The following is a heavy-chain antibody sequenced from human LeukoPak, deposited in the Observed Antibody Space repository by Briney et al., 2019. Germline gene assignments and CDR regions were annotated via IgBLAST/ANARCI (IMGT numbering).Heavy chain of an antibody. CDR3: AKNNGWFHLAQ. CDR1: GFTFRDHW. D-gene: IGHD6-19*01. V-gene: IGHV3-7*03. Sequence: GGSLRLSCAVSGFTFRDHWMDWVRQAPGKGLEWVGHIKTDGSETYYVDSLKGRFSISRDNTNNALYLQMNSLRVEDTAVYYCAKNNGWFHLAQWGQGTLVTVSS. CDR2: IKTDGSET. J-gene: IGHJ4*02.